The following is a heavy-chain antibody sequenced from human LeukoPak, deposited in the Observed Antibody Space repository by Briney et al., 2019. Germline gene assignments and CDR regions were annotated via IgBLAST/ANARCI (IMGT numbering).Heavy chain of an antibody. CDR2: FYHSGST. J-gene: IGHJ3*02. V-gene: IGHV4-38-2*02. D-gene: IGHD2-2*01. Sequence: PSETLSLTCTVSGYSISSGYYWGWIRQPPGKGLEWIGSFYHSGSTYYNPSLKSRVTISVDTSKNQFSLKLSSVTAADTAVYYCAREAFVGDIVVVPAPVVAFDIWGQGTMVTVSS. CDR3: AREAFVGDIVVVPAPVVAFDI. CDR1: GYSISSGYY.